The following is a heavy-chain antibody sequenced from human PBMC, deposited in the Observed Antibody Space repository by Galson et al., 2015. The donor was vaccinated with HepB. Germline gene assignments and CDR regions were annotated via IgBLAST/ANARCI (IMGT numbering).Heavy chain of an antibody. CDR3: ARGRNEDTAMVPYYFDY. CDR2: IIPIFGTA. CDR1: GGTFSSYA. J-gene: IGHJ4*02. V-gene: IGHV1-69*13. Sequence: SVKVSCKASGGTFSSYAISWVRQAPGQGLEWMGGIIPIFGTANYAQKFQGRVTITADESTSTAYMELSSLRSEDTAVYYCARGRNEDTAMVPYYFDYWGQGTLVTVSS. D-gene: IGHD5-18*01.